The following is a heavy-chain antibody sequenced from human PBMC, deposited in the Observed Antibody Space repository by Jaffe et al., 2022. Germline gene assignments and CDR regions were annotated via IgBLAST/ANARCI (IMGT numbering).Heavy chain of an antibody. V-gene: IGHV3-49*04. D-gene: IGHD3-22*01. CDR3: TRDFPYYYDSSGYSSHD. CDR1: GFTFGDYA. J-gene: IGHJ4*02. Sequence: EVQLVESGGGLVQPGRSLRLSCTASGFTFGDYAMSWVRQAPGKGLEWVGFIRSKAYGGTTEYAASVKGRFTISRDDSKSIAYLQMNSLKTEDTAVYYCTRDFPYYYDSSGYSSHDWGQGTLVTVSS. CDR2: IRSKAYGGTT.